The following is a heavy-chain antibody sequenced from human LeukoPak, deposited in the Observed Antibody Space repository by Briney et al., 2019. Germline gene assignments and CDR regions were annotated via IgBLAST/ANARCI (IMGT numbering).Heavy chain of an antibody. CDR1: GYSFTSYW. D-gene: IGHD1-26*01. CDR3: ARREVGATTGDYFDY. V-gene: IGHV5-51*01. CDR2: IYPGDSDT. Sequence: GESLKISCEGSGYSFTSYWIGWVRQMPGKGLEWMGIIYPGDSDTRYSPSFQGQVTISADKSISTAYLQWSSLKASDTAIYYCARREVGATTGDYFDYWGQGTLVTVSS. J-gene: IGHJ4*02.